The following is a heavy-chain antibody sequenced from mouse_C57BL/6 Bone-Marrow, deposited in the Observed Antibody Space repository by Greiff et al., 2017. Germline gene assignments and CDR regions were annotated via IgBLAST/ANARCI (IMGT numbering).Heavy chain of an antibody. D-gene: IGHD1-1*01. CDR3: ARSPYGTDWYFDV. CDR1: GYTFTSYW. CDR2: IDPSDSYT. Sequence: VQLQQPGAELVMPGASVKLSCKASGYTFTSYWMHWVKQRPGQGLEWIGEIDPSDSYTNYHQKFKGKSTLTVDKSSSTAYMQLSSLTSEDSAVYYCARSPYGTDWYFDVWGTGTTVTVSS. J-gene: IGHJ1*03. V-gene: IGHV1-69*01.